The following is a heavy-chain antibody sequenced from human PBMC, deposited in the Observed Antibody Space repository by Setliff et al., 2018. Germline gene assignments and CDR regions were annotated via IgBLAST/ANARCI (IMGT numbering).Heavy chain of an antibody. V-gene: IGHV1-69*13. D-gene: IGHD2-2*01. CDR1: GGTFSSYA. CDR2: IIPMFGTT. Sequence: VKVSCKASGGTFSSYAIDWVRQAPGQGLERMGGIIPMFGTTNYAQRFRGRVTITADESTTTAYLELSSLRSEDTAVYYCVRDRHSFVVPPEEAWFDPWGQGTLVTVSS. J-gene: IGHJ5*02. CDR3: VRDRHSFVVPPEEAWFDP.